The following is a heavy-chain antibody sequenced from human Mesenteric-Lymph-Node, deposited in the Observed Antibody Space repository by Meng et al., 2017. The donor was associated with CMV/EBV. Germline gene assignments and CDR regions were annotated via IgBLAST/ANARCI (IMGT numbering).Heavy chain of an antibody. CDR1: GFTFSDSY. Sequence: LSCAASGFTFSDSYMGWIRQAPGKGLEWVSYITSSGRATYYADSVEGRFTISRDNAKNSLSLQMNSLRAEDMAVYYCTRLTFGVVHWGQGTLVTVSS. V-gene: IGHV3-11*04. CDR2: ITSSGRAT. D-gene: IGHD3/OR15-3a*01. CDR3: TRLTFGVVH. J-gene: IGHJ5*02.